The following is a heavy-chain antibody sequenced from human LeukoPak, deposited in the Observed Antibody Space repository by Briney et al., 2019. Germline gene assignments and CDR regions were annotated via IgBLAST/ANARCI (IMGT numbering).Heavy chain of an antibody. J-gene: IGHJ4*02. CDR2: IYYSGST. CDR3: ARSREGGYSYGPFDY. D-gene: IGHD5-18*01. Sequence: SETLSLTCTVSGYSISSGYYWSWIRQPPGKGLEWIGYIYYSGSTNYNPSLKSRVTISVDTSKNQFSLKLSSVTAADTAVYYCARSREGGYSYGPFDYWGQGTLVTVSS. CDR1: GYSISSGYY. V-gene: IGHV4-61*01.